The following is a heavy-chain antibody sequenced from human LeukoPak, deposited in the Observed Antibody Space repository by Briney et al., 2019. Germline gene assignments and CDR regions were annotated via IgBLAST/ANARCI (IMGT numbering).Heavy chain of an antibody. D-gene: IGHD3-22*01. CDR3: ARLYYDSSGQYYFDY. J-gene: IGHJ4*02. V-gene: IGHV4-59*11. CDR2: VYYSGST. CDR1: GDSISSLY. Sequence: KPSETLSLTCTVSGDSISSLYRSWIRQPPVKGLEWIGYVYYSGSTNYNPSLKSRVTISVDTSKNQFSLKLSSVTAADAAMYYCARLYYDSSGQYYFDYWGQGTLVTVSS.